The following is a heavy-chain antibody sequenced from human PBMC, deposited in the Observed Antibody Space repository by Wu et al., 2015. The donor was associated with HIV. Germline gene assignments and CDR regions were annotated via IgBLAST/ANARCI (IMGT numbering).Heavy chain of an antibody. CDR2: INPSGGST. D-gene: IGHD4-11*01. J-gene: IGHJ4*02. Sequence: QLVQSGPEAKKPGASVRVSCGTSGYTFANFYIHWLRQAPGQGLEWMAWINPSGGSTIYSENFEGRVTVTRDTSMKTVYMELDSLRSGDTAVYYCARDATPITTEFDYWGQGTLITVSS. CDR1: GYTFANFY. CDR3: ARDATPITTEFDY. V-gene: IGHV1-2*02.